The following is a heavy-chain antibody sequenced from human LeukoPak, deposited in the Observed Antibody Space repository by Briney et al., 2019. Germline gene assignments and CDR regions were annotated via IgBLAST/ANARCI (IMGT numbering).Heavy chain of an antibody. Sequence: GGSLRLSCAASGFTFNSYWMSWVRQAPGKGLEWVANIKQDGSEKYYVDSVKGRFTISRDNAKNSLYLQMNSLRAEDTAVYYCARDSSGSSPNWGQGTLVTVSS. J-gene: IGHJ4*02. D-gene: IGHD1-26*01. V-gene: IGHV3-7*01. CDR2: IKQDGSEK. CDR3: ARDSSGSSPN. CDR1: GFTFNSYW.